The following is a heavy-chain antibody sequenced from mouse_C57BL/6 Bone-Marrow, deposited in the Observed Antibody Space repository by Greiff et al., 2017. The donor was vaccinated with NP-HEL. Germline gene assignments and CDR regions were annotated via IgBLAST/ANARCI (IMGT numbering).Heavy chain of an antibody. CDR3: ARWGYGSSYVGWYFDV. D-gene: IGHD1-1*01. Sequence: VQLQQPGAELVRPGTSVKLSCKASGYTFTSYWMHWVKQRPGQGLEWIGVIDPSDSYTNYNQKFKGKATLTVDTSSSTAYMQLSSLTSEDSAVYYCARWGYGSSYVGWYFDVWGTGTTVTVSS. J-gene: IGHJ1*03. CDR2: IDPSDSYT. CDR1: GYTFTSYW. V-gene: IGHV1-59*01.